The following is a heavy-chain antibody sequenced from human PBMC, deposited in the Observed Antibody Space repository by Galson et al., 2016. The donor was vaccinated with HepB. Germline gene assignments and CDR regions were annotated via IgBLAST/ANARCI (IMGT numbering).Heavy chain of an antibody. J-gene: IGHJ3*02. CDR1: GFTVSTNY. D-gene: IGHD3-10*01. Sequence: SLRLSCAASGFTVSTNYMTWVRQAPGKGLEWVSVIYIAGSTYYADSVKGRFTISRDNSKNTLYLQMNSLRAEDTAVYYCARDTGITMGAFDIWGQGTMVTVSS. CDR2: IYIAGST. V-gene: IGHV3-53*01. CDR3: ARDTGITMGAFDI.